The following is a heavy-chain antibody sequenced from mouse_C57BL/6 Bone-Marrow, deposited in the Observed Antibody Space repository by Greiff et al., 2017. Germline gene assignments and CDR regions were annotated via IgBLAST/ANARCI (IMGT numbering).Heavy chain of an antibody. CDR3: ARGFLGRAFDY. Sequence: QVKLQQPGAELVRPGSSVKLSCKASGYTFTSYWMHWVKQRPIQGLEWIGNIDPSDSETHYNQKFKDKATLTVDKSSSTAYMQLSSLTSEDSAVYYCARGFLGRAFDYWGQGTTLTVSS. CDR1: GYTFTSYW. J-gene: IGHJ2*01. D-gene: IGHD4-1*01. CDR2: IDPSDSET. V-gene: IGHV1-52*01.